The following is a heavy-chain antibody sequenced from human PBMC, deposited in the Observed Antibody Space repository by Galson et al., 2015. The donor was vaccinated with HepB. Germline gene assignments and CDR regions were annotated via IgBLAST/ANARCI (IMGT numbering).Heavy chain of an antibody. CDR3: TTADSSSMYYFDY. CDR2: ISYDGSNK. J-gene: IGHJ4*02. Sequence: SLRLSCAASGFTFSSYAMHWVRQAPGKGLEWVAVISYDGSNKYYADSVKGRFTISRDNSKNTLYLQMNSLKTEDTAVYYCTTADSSSMYYFDYWGQGTLVTVSS. CDR1: GFTFSSYA. V-gene: IGHV3-30-3*01. D-gene: IGHD6-13*01.